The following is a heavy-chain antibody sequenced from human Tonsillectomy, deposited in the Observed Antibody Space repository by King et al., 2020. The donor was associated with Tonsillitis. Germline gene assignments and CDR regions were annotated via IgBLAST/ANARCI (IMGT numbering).Heavy chain of an antibody. D-gene: IGHD4-17*01. CDR1: GGSISSSPYY. V-gene: IGHV4-39*01. J-gene: IGHJ4*02. CDR2: FYYSGNT. Sequence: VQLQESGPGLVKPSETLSLTCAVSGGSISSSPYYWGWIRQPPGKGLEWIGSFYYSGNTNYNPSLKSRVTISVDTSQNQFSLSLTSVTAADTAVYYCARDYGLNWGQGTLVTVSS. CDR3: ARDYGLN.